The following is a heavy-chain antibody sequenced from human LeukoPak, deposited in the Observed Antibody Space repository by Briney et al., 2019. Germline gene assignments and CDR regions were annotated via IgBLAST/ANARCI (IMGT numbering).Heavy chain of an antibody. V-gene: IGHV3-23*01. CDR1: GFTFSSYG. J-gene: IGHJ4*02. D-gene: IGHD1-26*01. CDR2: ISGSAYNS. Sequence: GGSLRLSCAASGFTFSSYGLSWVRQAPGKGLEWVSTISGSAYNSYYADSVKGRFTISRDNSANTLYLQMDNLRAEDTALYYCAKHSGSYFIYYIDSWGRGTLVTVSS. CDR3: AKHSGSYFIYYIDS.